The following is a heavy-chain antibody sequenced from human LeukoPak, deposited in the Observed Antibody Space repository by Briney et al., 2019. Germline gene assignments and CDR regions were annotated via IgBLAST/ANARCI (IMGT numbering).Heavy chain of an antibody. CDR3: ARDDRVAGVDY. D-gene: IGHD5-12*01. Sequence: GGSLRLSCATSGFTFSNYWMTWVRQAPGKGLEWVANIKEDGSEKYYVDSVKGRFTISRDNAKNSLYLQMNSLRAEDTAVYYCARDDRVAGVDYWGQGTLVTVSS. CDR2: IKEDGSEK. CDR1: GFTFSNYW. J-gene: IGHJ4*02. V-gene: IGHV3-7*01.